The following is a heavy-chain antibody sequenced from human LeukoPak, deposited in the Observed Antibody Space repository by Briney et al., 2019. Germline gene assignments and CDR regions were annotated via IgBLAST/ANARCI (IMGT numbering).Heavy chain of an antibody. CDR3: VRDAAYSAFNM. J-gene: IGHJ3*02. CDR1: GFAFNTCS. D-gene: IGHD4-11*01. CDR2: ITTSSTTK. Sequence: PGGSLRLSCAASGFAFNTCSMNWVRQAPGKGLQWVSSITTSSTTKYYADSVKGRFTISRDSAKNSLYLQMDSLRDEDTAVYYCVRDAAYSAFNMWVQGTMVTVSS. V-gene: IGHV3-48*02.